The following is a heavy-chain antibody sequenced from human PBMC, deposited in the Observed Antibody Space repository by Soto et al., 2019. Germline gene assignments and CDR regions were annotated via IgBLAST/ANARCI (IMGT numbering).Heavy chain of an antibody. J-gene: IGHJ4*02. V-gene: IGHV4-34*01. Sequence: SETLSLTCAVYGGSFSGYYWSWIRQPPGKGLEWIGEINHSGSTNYNPSLKSRVTISVDTSKNQFSLKLSSVTAADTAVYYRERIGAWLQLDYWGQGTIVTV. CDR3: ERIGAWLQLDY. D-gene: IGHD1-1*01. CDR2: INHSGST. CDR1: GGSFSGYY.